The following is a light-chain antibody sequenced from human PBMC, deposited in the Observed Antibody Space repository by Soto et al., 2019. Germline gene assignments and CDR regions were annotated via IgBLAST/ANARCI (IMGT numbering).Light chain of an antibody. Sequence: DIQMTQSPSSLSASVGDRVTITCQASQDISNYLNWYQQKPGKAPKFLIYDASNLETGVPSRFSGSGSGTDFTFTISSLQPEDIATYYCQQYDQNFGPGTKVDIK. J-gene: IGKJ3*01. CDR3: QQYDQN. CDR1: QDISNY. CDR2: DAS. V-gene: IGKV1-33*01.